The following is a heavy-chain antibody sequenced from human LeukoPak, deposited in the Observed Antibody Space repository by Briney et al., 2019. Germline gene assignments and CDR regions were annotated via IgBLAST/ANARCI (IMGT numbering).Heavy chain of an antibody. D-gene: IGHD3-22*01. CDR3: ATRGGYDSSGYYYFLFGY. V-gene: IGHV1-24*01. J-gene: IGHJ4*02. Sequence: ASVKVSCKVSGYTLTELSLHWVRQAPGKGLEGVGGFDSEDGETIYAQKFQGRVTMTEDTSTDTAYMELSSLRSEDTAVYYCATRGGYDSSGYYYFLFGYWGQGTLVTVSS. CDR2: FDSEDGET. CDR1: GYTLTELS.